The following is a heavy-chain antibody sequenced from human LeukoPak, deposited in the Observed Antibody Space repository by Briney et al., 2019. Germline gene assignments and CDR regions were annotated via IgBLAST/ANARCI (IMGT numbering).Heavy chain of an antibody. J-gene: IGHJ3*02. CDR1: GYTFTSYY. Sequence: ASVKVSCKASGYTFTSYYMHWVRQAPGQGPEWMGIINPSGGSTSYAQKFQGRVTMTRDTSTSTVYMELSSLRSEDTAVYYCAKNYCGGDCYSGLDAFDIWGQGTMVTVSS. D-gene: IGHD2-21*02. V-gene: IGHV1-46*01. CDR2: INPSGGST. CDR3: AKNYCGGDCYSGLDAFDI.